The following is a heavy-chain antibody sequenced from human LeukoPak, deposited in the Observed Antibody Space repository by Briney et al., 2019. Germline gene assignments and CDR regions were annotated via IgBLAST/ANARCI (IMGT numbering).Heavy chain of an antibody. CDR3: AREDLVVVPAATYYYGMDV. D-gene: IGHD2-2*01. J-gene: IGHJ6*02. CDR1: GGSISSYY. V-gene: IGHV4-4*07. Sequence: SETLSLTCTVSGGSISSYYWSWIRQPAGKGLEWIGRIYTSGSTNYNPSLKSRVTMSVDTSKNQFSLKLSSVTAADTAVYYCAREDLVVVPAATYYYGMDVWGQGTTVTVSS. CDR2: IYTSGST.